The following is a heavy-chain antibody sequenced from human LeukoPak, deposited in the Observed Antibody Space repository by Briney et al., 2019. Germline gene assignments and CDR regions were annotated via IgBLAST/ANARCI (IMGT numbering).Heavy chain of an antibody. CDR3: ARVSTVILFYFDY. D-gene: IGHD4-17*01. CDR1: GYSISSGYY. CDR2: IYHSGTT. Sequence: SETLSLTCTVSGYSISSGYYWGWIRQPPGKGLEWIGSIYHSGTTYYNPSLKSRVTISVDTSKNQFSLKLSSVTAADTAVYYCARVSTVILFYFDYWGQGTLVTASS. J-gene: IGHJ4*02. V-gene: IGHV4-38-2*02.